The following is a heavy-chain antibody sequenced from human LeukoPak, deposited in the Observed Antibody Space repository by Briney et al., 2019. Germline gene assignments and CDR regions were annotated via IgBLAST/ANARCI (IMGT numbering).Heavy chain of an antibody. CDR2: IYYSGST. CDR1: GGSISSGGYY. J-gene: IGHJ5*02. CDR3: ARALYRNRFDP. D-gene: IGHD2-2*01. V-gene: IGHV4-31*03. Sequence: SETLSLTSTVSGGSISSGGYYWIWIRKHPGKGLEWIGYIYYSGSTYYNPSLKSRVTISVDTSKNQFSLKLSSVTAADTAVYYCARALYRNRFDPWGQGTLVTVSS.